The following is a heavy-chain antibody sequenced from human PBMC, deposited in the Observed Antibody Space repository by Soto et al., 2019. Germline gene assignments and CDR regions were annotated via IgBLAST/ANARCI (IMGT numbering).Heavy chain of an antibody. D-gene: IGHD3-22*01. Sequence: PSETLSLTCGVSGDSISNSRFYWAWIRQPPGEGLEWIGSIYHTGNAYYNPSLKSRVTISVDTSKNQFSLKATSVTAADTALYYCARDYFDSSDYTTNWFDPWGQGTLVTVSP. V-gene: IGHV4-39*01. CDR3: ARDYFDSSDYTTNWFDP. CDR2: IYHTGNA. J-gene: IGHJ5*02. CDR1: GDSISNSRFY.